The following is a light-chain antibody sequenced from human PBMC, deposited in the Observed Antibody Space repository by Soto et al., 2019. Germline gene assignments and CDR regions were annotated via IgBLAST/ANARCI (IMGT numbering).Light chain of an antibody. CDR1: QSISSN. J-gene: IGKJ1*01. V-gene: IGKV3D-15*01. Sequence: IVMTESPATLSVSPGEIATLSGRASQSISSNLAWYQQKPGQAPRLLIYGASSRATGIPDRFSGSGSGTDFTLTISRLEPEDFAVYYCQQYNNSLWTFGQGTKVDIK. CDR3: QQYNNSLWT. CDR2: GAS.